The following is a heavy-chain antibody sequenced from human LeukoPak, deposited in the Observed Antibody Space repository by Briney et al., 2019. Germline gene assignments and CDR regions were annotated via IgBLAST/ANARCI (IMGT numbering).Heavy chain of an antibody. J-gene: IGHJ3*01. V-gene: IGHV6-1*01. CDR1: GDSVSGNSTA. D-gene: IGHD5-24*01. Sequence: SQTLSLTCAIPGDSVSGNSTAYNWIRQSPSRGLEWLGRTYYRSKWYNDYAVSVKSRITINPDTSKNQLSLQLNSVTPDDTAVYYCARGGQGDGYSADEAFDFWGQGTMVTVSS. CDR3: ARGGQGDGYSADEAFDF. CDR2: TYYRSKWYN.